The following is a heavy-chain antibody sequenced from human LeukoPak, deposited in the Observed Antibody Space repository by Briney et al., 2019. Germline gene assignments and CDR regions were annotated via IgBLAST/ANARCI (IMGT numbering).Heavy chain of an antibody. Sequence: PSETLSLTCTVSGGSISSYYWSWIRQPAGKGLEWIGRIYTSGSTKYNPSLKSRVTMSVDTSKNQFSLKMSSVTAADTAVYYCARGGTTVTTLSHFDYWGQGTLVTVSS. D-gene: IGHD4-11*01. V-gene: IGHV4-4*07. CDR3: ARGGTTVTTLSHFDY. CDR1: GGSISSYY. CDR2: IYTSGST. J-gene: IGHJ4*02.